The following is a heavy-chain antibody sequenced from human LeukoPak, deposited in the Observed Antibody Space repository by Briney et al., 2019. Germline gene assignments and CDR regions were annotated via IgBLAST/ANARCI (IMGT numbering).Heavy chain of an antibody. CDR3: ARDGGGNSGAAFDI. CDR1: GGSISSSNYH. V-gene: IGHV4-39*02. J-gene: IGHJ3*02. D-gene: IGHD4-23*01. Sequence: SETLSLTCTVSGGSISSSNYHWGWIRQPPGKGLEWIGSIYYSGSTYYNPSLKSRVTISVDTSKNQFSLKLSSVTAADTAVYYCARDGGGNSGAAFDIWGQGTMVTVSS. CDR2: IYYSGST.